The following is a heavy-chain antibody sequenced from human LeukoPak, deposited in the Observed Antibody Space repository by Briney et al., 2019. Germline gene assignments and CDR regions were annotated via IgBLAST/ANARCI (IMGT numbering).Heavy chain of an antibody. D-gene: IGHD1-26*01. Sequence: ASVKVSCKASGYTFTSYYMHWVRQAPGQGLEWMGIINPSGGSTSYAQTFQGRVTMTRDTSTSTVYMELSSLRSEDTAVYYCARIVGATTSMGYWGQGTLVTVSS. CDR2: INPSGGST. CDR3: ARIVGATTSMGY. V-gene: IGHV1-46*01. J-gene: IGHJ4*02. CDR1: GYTFTSYY.